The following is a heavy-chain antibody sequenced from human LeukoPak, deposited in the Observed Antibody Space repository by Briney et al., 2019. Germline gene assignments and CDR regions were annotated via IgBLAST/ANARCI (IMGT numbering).Heavy chain of an antibody. J-gene: IGHJ4*02. CDR1: RYSFTTYH. CDR2: MNPYTGDR. D-gene: IGHD2-21*02. Sequence: RASVKVSCKTSRYSFTTYHINWVRQASGQGLEWLGWMNPYTGDRGYAQRFQGRLSITSDTSISTAYMELGSLKSDDTAVYFCARPTSLTASGYDCWGQGTLVTVSS. CDR3: ARPTSLTASGYDC. V-gene: IGHV1-8*03.